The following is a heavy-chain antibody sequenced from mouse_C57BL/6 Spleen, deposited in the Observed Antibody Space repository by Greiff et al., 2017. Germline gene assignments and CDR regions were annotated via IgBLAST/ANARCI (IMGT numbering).Heavy chain of an antibody. CDR1: GYTFTDYN. CDR2: INPNYGTT. J-gene: IGHJ4*01. D-gene: IGHD1-1*02. V-gene: IGHV1-39*01. Sequence: VQLKQSGPELVKPGASVKISCKASGYTFTDYNMNWVKQSHGQSLEWIGVINPNYGTTSYNQKFKGKATLTVDQSSSTAYMQLNSLTSEDSAVYYCARVEKHFYAMDYWGQGTSVTVSS. CDR3: ARVEKHFYAMDY.